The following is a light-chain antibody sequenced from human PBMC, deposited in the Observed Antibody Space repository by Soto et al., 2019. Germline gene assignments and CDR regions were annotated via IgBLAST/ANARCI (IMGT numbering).Light chain of an antibody. Sequence: QSVLTQPASVSGSPGQSITLSCTGTSSDVGAYNYVSWYQQHPGKAPQLMIYDVSNRPSGVSNRFSGSKSGNTASLTISGLQGEDDADYYCSSYRNSETLVFGTGTKVTVL. J-gene: IGLJ1*01. CDR2: DVS. CDR1: SSDVGAYNY. V-gene: IGLV2-14*01. CDR3: SSYRNSETLV.